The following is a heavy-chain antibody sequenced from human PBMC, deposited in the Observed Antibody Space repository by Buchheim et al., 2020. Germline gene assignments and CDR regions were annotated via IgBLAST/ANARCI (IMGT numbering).Heavy chain of an antibody. CDR2: INAGNGNT. J-gene: IGHJ4*02. Sequence: QVQLVQSGAEVKKPGASVRVSCKASGYTFTSYAMHWVRQAPGQRLEWMGWINAGNGNTKYSQKFQGRVTITRDTSASTAYKELSSLRSEDTAVYYCARETIVGGFDYWGQGTL. D-gene: IGHD3-22*01. V-gene: IGHV1-3*01. CDR1: GYTFTSYA. CDR3: ARETIVGGFDY.